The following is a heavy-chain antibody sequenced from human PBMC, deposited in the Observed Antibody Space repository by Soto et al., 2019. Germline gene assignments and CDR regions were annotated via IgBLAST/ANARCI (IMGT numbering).Heavy chain of an antibody. D-gene: IGHD3-10*01. CDR1: GGSFSRYH. CDR3: ARGYGEEWPTSDF. Sequence: QVQLQQWGAGLLKPSETLSLTCTVYGGSFSRYHWNWIRQAPGKGLEWIGEIHHNGGTNYSPSLEGRVTISVDTSKHEFSLELRSVTAADTAVYYCARGYGEEWPTSDFWGQGTLVTVSS. CDR2: IHHNGGT. V-gene: IGHV4-34*01. J-gene: IGHJ4*02.